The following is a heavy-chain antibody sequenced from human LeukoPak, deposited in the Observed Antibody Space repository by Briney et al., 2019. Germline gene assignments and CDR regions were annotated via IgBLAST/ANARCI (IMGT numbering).Heavy chain of an antibody. Sequence: ASVKVSCKASGYTFTSYDINWVRQATGQGLEWMGWMNPNSGNTGYAQKFQGRVTITRNTSISTAYMELSSLRSEDAAVYYCARGSLDCSGGSCYDRFDPWGQGTLVTVSS. CDR1: GYTFTSYD. D-gene: IGHD2-15*01. CDR2: MNPNSGNT. V-gene: IGHV1-8*03. CDR3: ARGSLDCSGGSCYDRFDP. J-gene: IGHJ5*02.